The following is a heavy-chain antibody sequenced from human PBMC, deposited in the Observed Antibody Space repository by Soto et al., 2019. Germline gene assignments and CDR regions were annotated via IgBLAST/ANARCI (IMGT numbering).Heavy chain of an antibody. D-gene: IGHD6-19*01. CDR1: GYTFTSYY. J-gene: IGHJ5*02. CDR2: INPSGGST. V-gene: IGHV1-46*01. Sequence: ASVKVSCTASGYTFTSYYMHWVRQAPGQGLEWMGIINPSGGSTSYAQKFQGRVTMTRDTSTSTVYMELSSLRAEDTAVYYCAAPRVPVARTRYFDPWGQGTPVTVSS. CDR3: AAPRVPVARTRYFDP.